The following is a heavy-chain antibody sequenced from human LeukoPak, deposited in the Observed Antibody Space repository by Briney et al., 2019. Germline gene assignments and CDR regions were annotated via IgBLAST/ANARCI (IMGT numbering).Heavy chain of an antibody. CDR3: ARVGRADLGYYYYYYMDV. CDR2: IYTSGST. V-gene: IGHV4-4*07. Sequence: SETLSLTCTVSGGSISSYYWSWIRQPAGKGLEWIGRIYTSGSTNYNPSLKSRVTMSVDTSKNQFSLKLSSVTAADTAVYYCARVGRADLGYYYYYYMDVWGKGTTVTISS. D-gene: IGHD3-16*01. J-gene: IGHJ6*03. CDR1: GGSISSYY.